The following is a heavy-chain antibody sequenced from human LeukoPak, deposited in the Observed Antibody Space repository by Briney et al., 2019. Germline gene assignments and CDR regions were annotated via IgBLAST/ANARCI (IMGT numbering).Heavy chain of an antibody. CDR1: GFTFSSYG. Sequence: PGGSPRLSCVASGFTFSSYGMHWVRQAPGKGLEWVAVIWYDGTNKYYADSVKGRFTISRDNSKNTLYLQMNSLRAEDTAVYYCARDHYGGYAYSDYWGQGALVIVSP. CDR2: IWYDGTNK. D-gene: IGHD5-12*01. V-gene: IGHV3-33*01. J-gene: IGHJ4*02. CDR3: ARDHYGGYAYSDY.